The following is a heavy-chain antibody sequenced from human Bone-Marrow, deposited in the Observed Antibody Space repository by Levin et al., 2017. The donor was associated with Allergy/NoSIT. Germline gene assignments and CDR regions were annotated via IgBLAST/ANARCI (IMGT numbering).Heavy chain of an antibody. CDR3: VRGRGGYCAPGSTTNCAPGRIDY. CDR2: INPKNGDT. Sequence: PWASVKVSCKTSGFPFIGFYIHWVRQVGGQGLEWMGRINPKNGDTDVAQKFQGRLTVTRDMSTTTVYMDMSRLGHDDTALYFCVRGRGGYCAPGSTTNCAPGRIDYWGQGTQVTVSS. D-gene: IGHD2-15*01. J-gene: IGHJ4*02. CDR1: GFPFIGFY. V-gene: IGHV1-2*06.